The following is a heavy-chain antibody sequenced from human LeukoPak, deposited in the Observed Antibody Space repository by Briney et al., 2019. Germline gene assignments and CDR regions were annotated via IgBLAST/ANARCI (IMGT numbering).Heavy chain of an antibody. D-gene: IGHD3-10*01. Sequence: PSETLSLTCTVSDYSISSGHYWGWIRQPPGKGLEWIGSIYHSGNIFYSPSLDSRLTISVDTSKNQFSLRLTSVTAADTAVYYCARESRRSYCNEYWGQGTLVTVSS. CDR2: IYHSGNI. CDR3: ARESRRSYCNEY. CDR1: DYSISSGHY. V-gene: IGHV4-38-2*02. J-gene: IGHJ4*02.